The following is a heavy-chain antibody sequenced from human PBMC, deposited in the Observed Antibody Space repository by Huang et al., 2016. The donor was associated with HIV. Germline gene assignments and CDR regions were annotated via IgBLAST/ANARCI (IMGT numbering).Heavy chain of an antibody. J-gene: IGHJ4*02. CDR3: AGQGLWLPPTDPFDY. CDR2: VYPGDSDT. CDR1: GYNFDSYW. Sequence: EVHLVQSGAEVKEPGESLKISCQASGYNFDSYWIGWVRQMPGKGLEWRGVVYPGDSDTRYEPAFQGQVTIAADQSINTAYLRWRRLKASETAIYFCAGQGLWLPPTDPFDYWGQGTPVTVSA. V-gene: IGHV5-51*01. D-gene: IGHD3-10*01.